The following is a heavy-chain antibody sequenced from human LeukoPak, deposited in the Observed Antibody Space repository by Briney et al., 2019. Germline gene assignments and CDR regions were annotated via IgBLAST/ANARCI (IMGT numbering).Heavy chain of an antibody. J-gene: IGHJ5*02. CDR2: INHSGST. D-gene: IGHD3-22*01. Sequence: SETLSLTCAVYGGSFSGYYWSWIRQPPGKGLEWIGEINHSGSTSYNPSLKSRVTISVDTSKNQFSLKLSSVTAADTAVYYCASFYYGSQPAVSGWFDPWGQGTLVTVSS. V-gene: IGHV4-34*01. CDR3: ASFYYGSQPAVSGWFDP. CDR1: GGSFSGYY.